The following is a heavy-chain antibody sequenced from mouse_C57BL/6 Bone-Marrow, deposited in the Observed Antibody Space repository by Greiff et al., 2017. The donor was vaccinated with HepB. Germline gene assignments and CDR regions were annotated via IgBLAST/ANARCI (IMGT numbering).Heavy chain of an antibody. Sequence: EVMLVESGGGLVKPGGSLKLSCAASGFTFSSYAMSWVRQTPEKRLEWVATISDGGSYTYYPDNVKGRFTISRDNAKNNLYLQMSHLKSEDTAMYYCARDTVYYYGSSHYYFDYWGQGTTLTVSS. CDR3: ARDTVYYYGSSHYYFDY. J-gene: IGHJ2*01. CDR2: ISDGGSYT. CDR1: GFTFSSYA. V-gene: IGHV5-4*01. D-gene: IGHD1-1*01.